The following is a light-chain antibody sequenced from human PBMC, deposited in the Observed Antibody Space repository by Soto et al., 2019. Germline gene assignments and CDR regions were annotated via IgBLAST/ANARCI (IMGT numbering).Light chain of an antibody. CDR1: SSNIGAGYD. CDR2: GNS. J-gene: IGLJ2*01. V-gene: IGLV1-40*01. CDR3: QSYDSSLSGGVV. Sequence: QPGLTQPPSVSGAPGQRVTISCTGSSSNIGAGYDVHWYQQLPGTAPKLLIYGNSNRPSGVPDRFSGSKSGTSASLAITGLQAEDEADYYCQSYDSSLSGGVVFGGGTKLTVL.